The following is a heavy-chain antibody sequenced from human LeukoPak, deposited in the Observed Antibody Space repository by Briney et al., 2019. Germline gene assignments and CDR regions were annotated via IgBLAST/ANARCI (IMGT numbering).Heavy chain of an antibody. CDR3: ARDWLPTEDGLPDTHWFDP. Sequence: PSETLSLTCTVSGGSISSSSYYWGWIRQPPGKGLEWIGSIYYSGSTYYNPSLKSRVTISVGTSKNQFSLKLSSVTAADTAVYYCARDWLPTEDGLPDTHWFDPWGQGTLVTVSS. D-gene: IGHD1-14*01. CDR1: GGSISSSSYY. V-gene: IGHV4-39*07. J-gene: IGHJ5*02. CDR2: IYYSGST.